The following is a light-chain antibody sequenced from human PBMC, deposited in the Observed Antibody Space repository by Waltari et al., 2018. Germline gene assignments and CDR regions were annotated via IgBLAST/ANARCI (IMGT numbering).Light chain of an antibody. J-gene: IGLJ1*01. CDR2: EVI. CDR3: CSYAGSGTYV. V-gene: IGLV2-23*02. Sequence: QSALTQPASVSGTPGQPITISCPGTNSDVGNYNLVPWYQHHPGEAPKLMICEVIKRPSGVSNRFSGSKSGNTASLTISGLQAEDEADYYCCSYAGSGTYVFGTGTKVTVL. CDR1: NSDVGNYNL.